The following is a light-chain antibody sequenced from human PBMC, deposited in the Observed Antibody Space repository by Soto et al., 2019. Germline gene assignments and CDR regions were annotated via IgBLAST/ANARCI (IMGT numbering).Light chain of an antibody. CDR2: EGS. Sequence: QSALTQPASVSGSPGQSITISCSGTSSNVGSYNLVSWYQQHPGKAPKLMIYEGSKRPSGVSNRFSGSKSGNTASLKISGLQAEDDADYYCCSYAGSNTLVFGGGTKLTVL. V-gene: IGLV2-23*01. CDR1: SSNVGSYNL. J-gene: IGLJ2*01. CDR3: CSYAGSNTLV.